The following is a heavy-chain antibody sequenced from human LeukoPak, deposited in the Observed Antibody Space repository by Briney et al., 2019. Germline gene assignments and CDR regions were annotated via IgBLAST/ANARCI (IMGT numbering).Heavy chain of an antibody. V-gene: IGHV3-23*01. J-gene: IGHJ4*02. CDR2: ISDSGGST. CDR1: GFTFSSYG. Sequence: GGTLRLSCAASGFTFSSYGVSWVRQAPGKALEWVSAISDSGGSTYYADSVKGRFTISRDNSKNTPYLQMNSLRAEDTAVYYCAKDTLGYYDSSGYYPHYFDYWGQGTLVTVSS. CDR3: AKDTLGYYDSSGYYPHYFDY. D-gene: IGHD3-22*01.